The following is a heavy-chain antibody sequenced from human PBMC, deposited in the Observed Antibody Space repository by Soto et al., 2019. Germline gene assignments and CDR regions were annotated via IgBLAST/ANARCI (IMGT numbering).Heavy chain of an antibody. CDR3: ARGAHYYDSSGYYPYYFDY. Sequence: QVQLVQSGAEVKKPGSSVKVSCKASGGTFSSYAISWVRKAPGQGLEWMGGIIPIFGTANDAQKFQGRVTITADESTSTAYMELSSLRSEDTAVYYCARGAHYYDSSGYYPYYFDYWGQGTLVTVSS. V-gene: IGHV1-69*01. D-gene: IGHD3-22*01. CDR1: GGTFSSYA. CDR2: IIPIFGTA. J-gene: IGHJ4*02.